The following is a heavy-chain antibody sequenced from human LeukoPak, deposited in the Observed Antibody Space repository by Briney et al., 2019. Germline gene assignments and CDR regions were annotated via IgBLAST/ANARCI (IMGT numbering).Heavy chain of an antibody. Sequence: ASETLSLTCAVYGRSFSGYYWNWIRHPPAKGLEWIGVINRSGITNNNSSLESRVTISVDTYKNQFSLKLSSVTAADTAVYYCLLSHHKNYYDSSGYSATYYYYMDDWGKGTTVTVSS. V-gene: IGHV4-34*01. J-gene: IGHJ6*03. CDR2: INRSGIT. CDR1: GRSFSGYY. CDR3: LLSHHKNYYDSSGYSATYYYYMDD. D-gene: IGHD3-22*01.